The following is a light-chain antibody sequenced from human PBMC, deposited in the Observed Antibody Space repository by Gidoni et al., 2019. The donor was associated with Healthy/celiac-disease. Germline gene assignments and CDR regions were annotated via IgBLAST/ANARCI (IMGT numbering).Light chain of an antibody. CDR3: QQDGSSPSYT. V-gene: IGKV3-20*01. CDR2: GAS. CDR1: QSVSSRN. J-gene: IGKJ2*01. Sequence: EIVLTQSPGTLSLSPGERATLSCRASQSVSSRNLAWYQQKPGQAPRLLIYGASSRATGIPDRFSGSGSGTDFTLTISRLEPEDFAVYYCQQDGSSPSYTFGQGTKLEIK.